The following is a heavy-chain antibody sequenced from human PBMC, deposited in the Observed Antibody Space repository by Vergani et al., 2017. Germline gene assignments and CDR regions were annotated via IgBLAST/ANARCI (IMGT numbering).Heavy chain of an antibody. CDR2: INPNSGGT. CDR1: GYTFTGYY. V-gene: IGHV1-2*06. J-gene: IGHJ5*02. Sequence: QVQLVQSGAEVKKPGASVKVSCKASGYTFTGYYMHWVRQAPGQGLEWMGRINPNSGGTNYAQKFQGRVTMTRDTSISTAYMELSRLRSDATAVYYCAGVSDCSSTSCYRGWVDPWGQGTLVTVSS. D-gene: IGHD2-2*02. CDR3: AGVSDCSSTSCYRGWVDP.